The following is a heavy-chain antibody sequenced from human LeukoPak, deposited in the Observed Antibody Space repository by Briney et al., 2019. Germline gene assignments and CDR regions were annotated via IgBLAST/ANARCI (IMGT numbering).Heavy chain of an antibody. CDR2: INHSGST. V-gene: IGHV4-34*01. J-gene: IGHJ4*02. CDR1: GGSFSGFY. Sequence: PSETLSLTCAVYGGSFSGFYWSWIRQPPGKGLEWIGEINHSGSTNYNPSLKSRVTISGDTSKNQFSLKLSSVTAADTAVYYCARHSGTLGYFDYWGQGTRVTVSS. D-gene: IGHD1-14*01. CDR3: ARHSGTLGYFDY.